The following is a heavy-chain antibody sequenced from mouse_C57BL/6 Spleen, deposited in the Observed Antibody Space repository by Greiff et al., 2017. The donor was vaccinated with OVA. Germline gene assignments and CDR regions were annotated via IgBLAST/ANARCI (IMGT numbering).Heavy chain of an antibody. CDR3: ARPYYGNYGYAMDY. CDR2: ISSGSSTI. CDR1: GFTFSDYG. Sequence: EVKLMESGGGLVKPGGSLKLSCAASGFTFSDYGMHWVRQAPEKGLEWVAYISSGSSTIYYADTVKGRFTISRDNAKNTLFLQMTSLRSEDTAMYYCARPYYGNYGYAMDYWGQGTSVTVSS. J-gene: IGHJ4*01. V-gene: IGHV5-17*01. D-gene: IGHD2-10*01.